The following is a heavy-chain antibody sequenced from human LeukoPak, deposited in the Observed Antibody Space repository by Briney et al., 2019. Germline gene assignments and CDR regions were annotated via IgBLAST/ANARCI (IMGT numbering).Heavy chain of an antibody. J-gene: IGHJ4*02. V-gene: IGHV3-23*01. Sequence: GGSLRLSCAASGFTFSNYAMSWVRQAPGKGLEWVSGISGGGGSSDYADSVKGRSTISRDNSKNTLYLQVDSLRAEDTALYYCAKMSGYYSRWASKFDYRGQGTLVTVSS. D-gene: IGHD3-3*01. CDR2: ISGGGGSS. CDR3: AKMSGYYSRWASKFDY. CDR1: GFTFSNYA.